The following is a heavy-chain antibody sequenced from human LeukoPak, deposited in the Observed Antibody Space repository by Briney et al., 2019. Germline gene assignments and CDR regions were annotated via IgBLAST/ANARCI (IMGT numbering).Heavy chain of an antibody. D-gene: IGHD2-2*01. CDR2: IYTSGST. CDR1: GGSISSYY. J-gene: IGHJ4*02. Sequence: PSETLSLTCTVSGGSISSYYWSWFRQPPGKGLEWIGYIYTSGSTNYNPSLKSRVTISVDTSKNQFSLKLSSVTAADTAVYYYARNIVVVPAAINYFDYWGQGTLVTVSS. V-gene: IGHV4-4*09. CDR3: ARNIVVVPAAINYFDY.